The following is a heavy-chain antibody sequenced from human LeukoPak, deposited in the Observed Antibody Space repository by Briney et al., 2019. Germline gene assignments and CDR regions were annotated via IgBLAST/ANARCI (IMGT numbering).Heavy chain of an antibody. CDR2: ISSSSSYI. CDR3: AKPPIPSSSGWGSNWFDP. D-gene: IGHD6-19*01. CDR1: GFTFSSYS. Sequence: PGGSLRLSCAASGFTFSSYSMNWVRQAPGKGLEWVSSISSSSSYIYYADSVKGRFTISRDNSKNTLYLQMNSLRAEDTAVYYCAKPPIPSSSGWGSNWFDPWGQGTLVTVSS. J-gene: IGHJ5*02. V-gene: IGHV3-21*04.